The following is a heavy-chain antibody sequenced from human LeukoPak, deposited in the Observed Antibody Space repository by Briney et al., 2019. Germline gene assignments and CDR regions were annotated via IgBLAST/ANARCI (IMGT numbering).Heavy chain of an antibody. CDR1: GYTFTGYY. D-gene: IGHD6-13*01. CDR3: AGTSSSWNAFDI. V-gene: IGHV1-2*02. CDR2: INPNSGGT. Sequence: ASVKVSCKASGYTFTGYYMHWVRQAPGQGLEWMGWINPNSGGTNYAQKFQGRVTMTRDTSISTAYMELSRLRSDDTAVYYCAGTSSSWNAFDIWGQGTMVTVSS. J-gene: IGHJ3*02.